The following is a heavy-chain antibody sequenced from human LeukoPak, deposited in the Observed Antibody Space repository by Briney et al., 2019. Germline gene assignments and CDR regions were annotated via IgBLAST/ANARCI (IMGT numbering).Heavy chain of an antibody. CDR3: ARQRAAADGYFDY. Sequence: GESLKISCKGSGYSFTSYWIGWVRQMPGKGLEWMGIIYPGDSDTSYSPSFQGQVTISADKSISTAYLQWSSLKASDTAMYYCARQRAAADGYFDYWGQGTLVTVSS. CDR2: IYPGDSDT. V-gene: IGHV5-51*01. D-gene: IGHD6-13*01. J-gene: IGHJ4*02. CDR1: GYSFTSYW.